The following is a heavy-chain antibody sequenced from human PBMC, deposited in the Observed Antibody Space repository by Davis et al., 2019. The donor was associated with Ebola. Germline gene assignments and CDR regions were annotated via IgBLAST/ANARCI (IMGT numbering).Heavy chain of an antibody. V-gene: IGHV4-39*07. CDR3: ARTHRDGYTLMDV. CDR2: IYYSGST. Sequence: SETLSLTCTVSGGSISSSSYYWGWIRQPPGKGLEWIGSIYYSGSTYYNPSLKSRVTISVDTSKNQFSLKLSSVTAADTAVYYCARTHRDGYTLMDVWGQGTTVTVSS. D-gene: IGHD5-24*01. CDR1: GGSISSSSYY. J-gene: IGHJ6*02.